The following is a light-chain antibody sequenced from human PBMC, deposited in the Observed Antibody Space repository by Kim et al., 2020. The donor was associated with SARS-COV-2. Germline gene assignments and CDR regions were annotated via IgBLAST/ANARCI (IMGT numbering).Light chain of an antibody. CDR2: RNN. CDR1: SSNIGSNY. V-gene: IGLV1-47*01. Sequence: ELTQPPSASGTPGQRVTISCSGSSSNIGSNYVYWYQQLPGTAPKLLIYRNNQRPSGVPDRFSGSKSGTSASLAISGHRSEDEADYYCAAWDDSLSSPRVFCGGNQLTVL. CDR3: AAWDDSLSSPRV. J-gene: IGLJ3*02.